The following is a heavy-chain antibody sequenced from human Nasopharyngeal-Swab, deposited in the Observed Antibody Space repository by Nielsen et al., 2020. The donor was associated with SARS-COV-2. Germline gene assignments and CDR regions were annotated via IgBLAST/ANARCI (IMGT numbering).Heavy chain of an antibody. J-gene: IGHJ4*02. CDR3: ARTYGSAFGESLDY. V-gene: IGHV3-66*01. Sequence: GESLKISCAASGFTVSSNYMSGVRQASGKGLEWVSLIYSGGSTDYADSVKGRFTISRDNSKNTLYLQMNSLRAEDTAVYYCARTYGSAFGESLDYWGQGTLVTVSS. CDR2: IYSGGST. D-gene: IGHD3-10*01. CDR1: GFTVSSNY.